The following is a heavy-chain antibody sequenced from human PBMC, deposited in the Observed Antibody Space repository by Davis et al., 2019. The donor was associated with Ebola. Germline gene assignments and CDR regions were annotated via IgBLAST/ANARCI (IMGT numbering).Heavy chain of an antibody. Sequence: GGSLRLSCAASGFSFTSYAMTWVRQAPGKGLQWVSVISASAGSTFYADSVKGRFTISRDNSKNTLYLQMNSLRVEDTAVYYCVRDGIATFGKVKYYYGMDVWGKGTTVTVSS. CDR3: VRDGIATFGKVKYYYGMDV. CDR1: GFSFTSYA. J-gene: IGHJ6*04. V-gene: IGHV3-23*01. CDR2: ISASAGST. D-gene: IGHD6-13*01.